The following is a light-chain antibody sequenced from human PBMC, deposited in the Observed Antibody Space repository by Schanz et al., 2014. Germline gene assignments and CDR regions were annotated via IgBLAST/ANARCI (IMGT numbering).Light chain of an antibody. CDR1: SSNIGGNT. J-gene: IGLJ2*01. V-gene: IGLV1-44*01. CDR3: GTWDSSLSAVI. Sequence: QSVLTQPPSASGTPGQRVTISCSGSSSNIGGNTVNWYQQLPGTAPKLLIYTNNQRPSGVPDRFSGSKSGTSATLGITGLQTGDEADYYCGTWDSSLSAVIFGGGTKLTVL. CDR2: TNN.